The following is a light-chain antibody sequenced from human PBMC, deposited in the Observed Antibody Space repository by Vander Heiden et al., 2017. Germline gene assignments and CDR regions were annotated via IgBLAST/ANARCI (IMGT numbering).Light chain of an antibody. V-gene: IGLV1-51*01. CDR3: GTWDSSLSAGV. CDR2: DNN. Sequence: AEFKQPPSVSAAPGPKATISCSGSSSYIGNTYVSWYQQLPGTAPKRLIYDNNQLPSGIPDRFSGSKSGTSATLGITVLQTGDEADYYCGTWDSSLSAGVFGGGTRLTVL. J-gene: IGLJ3*02. CDR1: SSYIGNTY.